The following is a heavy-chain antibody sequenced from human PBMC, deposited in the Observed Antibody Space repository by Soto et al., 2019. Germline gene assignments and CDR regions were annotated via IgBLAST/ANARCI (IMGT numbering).Heavy chain of an antibody. Sequence: SETLSLTCTVSGGSISSYYWSWIRQPPGKGLEWIGYIYYSGSTNYNPSLKSRVTISVDTSKNQFSLKLSSVTAADTAVYYCARQYYDILTGYYAFDIWGQGTMVTVSS. CDR1: GGSISSYY. CDR2: IYYSGST. V-gene: IGHV4-59*08. D-gene: IGHD3-9*01. J-gene: IGHJ3*02. CDR3: ARQYYDILTGYYAFDI.